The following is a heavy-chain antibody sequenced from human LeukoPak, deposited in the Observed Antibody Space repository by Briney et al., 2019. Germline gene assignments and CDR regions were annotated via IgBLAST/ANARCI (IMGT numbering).Heavy chain of an antibody. D-gene: IGHD3-22*01. CDR2: VDPEDGET. Sequence: ASVKVSCKVSGYTFTDYYMHWVPQAPGKGLEWMGLVDPEDGETIYAEKFQGRVTITADTSTDTAYMELSSLGSEDTAVYYCATDPRGYYDSSGYPWGQGTLVTVSS. V-gene: IGHV1-69-2*01. J-gene: IGHJ5*02. CDR3: ATDPRGYYDSSGYP. CDR1: GYTFTDYY.